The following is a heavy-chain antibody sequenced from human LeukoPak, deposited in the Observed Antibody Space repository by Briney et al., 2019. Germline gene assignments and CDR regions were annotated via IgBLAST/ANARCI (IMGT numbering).Heavy chain of an antibody. CDR2: INPNSGGT. V-gene: IGHV1-2*02. CDR3: ARSIKVFDAFDI. CDR1: GYTFTGYY. D-gene: IGHD2-8*01. Sequence: ASLKVSSKASGYTFTGYYMHCVRQAPGQGLERMGWINPNSGGTNYAQKFQGRVTMTRDTSISTAYMELCRLRCEGTVVYYCARSIKVFDAFDIWGKGKMVTVSS. J-gene: IGHJ3*02.